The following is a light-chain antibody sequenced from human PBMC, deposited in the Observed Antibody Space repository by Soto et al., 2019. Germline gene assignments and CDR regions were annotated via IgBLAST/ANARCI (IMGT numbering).Light chain of an antibody. Sequence: DIQMTQSPSTLSASVGDRVTITCRASQSITDWLAWYQQKPGKAPKFLIYKASNLEGGVPSRFIGSGSGTELTLTISSVQPDDFATYYCQYWDDYSWTFGQGTKVEIK. J-gene: IGKJ1*01. CDR3: QYWDDYSWT. CDR1: QSITDW. V-gene: IGKV1-5*03. CDR2: KAS.